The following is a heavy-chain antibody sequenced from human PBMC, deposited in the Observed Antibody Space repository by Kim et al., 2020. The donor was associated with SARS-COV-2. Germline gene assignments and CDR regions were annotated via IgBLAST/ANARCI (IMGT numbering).Heavy chain of an antibody. CDR2: ISGSGGST. Sequence: GGSLRLSCAASGFTFSSYAMSWVRQAPGKGLEWVSAISGSGGSTYYADAVKGRFTISRDNSKNTLYRQMNSLRAEDTDVYYCARRIGALEWFPSPYHYGMDVWGRGTTVTVSS. D-gene: IGHD3-3*01. CDR1: GFTFSSYA. J-gene: IGHJ6*02. V-gene: IGHV3-23*01. CDR3: ARRIGALEWFPSPYHYGMDV.